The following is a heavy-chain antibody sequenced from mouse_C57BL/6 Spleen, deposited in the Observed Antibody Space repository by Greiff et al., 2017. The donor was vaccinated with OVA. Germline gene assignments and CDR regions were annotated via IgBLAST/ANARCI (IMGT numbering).Heavy chain of an antibody. J-gene: IGHJ1*03. D-gene: IGHD1-1*01. CDR2: ISYDGSN. V-gene: IGHV3-6*01. Sequence: EVKLVESGPGLVKPSQSLSLTCSVTGYSITSGYYWNWIRQFPGNKLEWMGYISYDGSNNYNPSLKNRISITRDTSKNQFFLKLNSVTTEDTATYYCASYYGSSPWYFDVWGTGTTVTVSS. CDR3: ASYYGSSPWYFDV. CDR1: GYSITSGYY.